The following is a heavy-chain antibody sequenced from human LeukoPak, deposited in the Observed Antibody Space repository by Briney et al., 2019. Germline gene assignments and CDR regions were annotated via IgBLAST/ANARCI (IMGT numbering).Heavy chain of an antibody. J-gene: IGHJ4*02. CDR2: MNPNSATT. Sequence: GASVKVSCKASVYTFTSYVINWVRQATGQGLEWMGWMNPNSATTGYAQTCQGRVTMTRNTSISTAYMALSSLRSEDTAVYNCARGLRRYQLLSSLGYWGQGTLVTVSS. D-gene: IGHD2-2*01. CDR3: ARGLRRYQLLSSLGY. V-gene: IGHV1-8*01. CDR1: VYTFTSYV.